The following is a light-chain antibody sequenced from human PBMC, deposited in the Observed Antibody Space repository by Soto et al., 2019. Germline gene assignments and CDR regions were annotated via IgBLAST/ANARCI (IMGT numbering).Light chain of an antibody. CDR2: GAS. CDR1: QSVSSN. V-gene: IGKV3-15*01. CDR3: QRQSNWPRT. J-gene: IGKJ1*01. Sequence: EIVMTQSPATLSVSPGERATLSCRASQSVSSNLAWYQQKPGQAPRLLIYGASTRATGIPARFSGSGSGTEFTLTISSLQSEDFAIYYCQRQSNWPRTFGQGTKVEIK.